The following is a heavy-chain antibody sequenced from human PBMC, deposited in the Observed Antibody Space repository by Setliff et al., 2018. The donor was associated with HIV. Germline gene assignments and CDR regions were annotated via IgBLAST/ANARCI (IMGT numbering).Heavy chain of an antibody. D-gene: IGHD3-9*01. J-gene: IGHJ6*02. CDR2: IDPSDSYT. CDR3: ARGRKAGKTYDWFPQNQMDV. V-gene: IGHV5-10-1*01. CDR1: GYTLTNYW. Sequence: GESLKISCQTSGYTLTNYWISWVRQMPGKGLEWMGRIDPSDSYTIYSPSFIGLVIISYDKSIPTAYLQWSSLKASDTAIYFCARGRKAGKTYDWFPQNQMDVWGQGTTVTVSS.